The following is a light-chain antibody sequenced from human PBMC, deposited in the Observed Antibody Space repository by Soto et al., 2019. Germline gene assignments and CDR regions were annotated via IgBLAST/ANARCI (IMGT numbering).Light chain of an antibody. CDR1: QSVSSSY. CDR2: GES. CDR3: QQYGSSPPT. J-gene: IGKJ1*01. Sequence: EIVLTQSPGTLSLSPGERATLSCRASQSVSSSYLAWYQQKPGQAHRLLIYGESSRATGIPDKFSGSGSGTDFTLTISRLEPEYCAVYYCQQYGSSPPTFGQGTKEQIK. V-gene: IGKV3-20*01.